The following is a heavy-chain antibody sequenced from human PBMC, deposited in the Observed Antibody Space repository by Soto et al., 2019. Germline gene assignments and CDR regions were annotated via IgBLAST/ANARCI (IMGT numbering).Heavy chain of an antibody. CDR1: GFTFSDYA. CDR2: ISGSGGNT. J-gene: IGHJ4*01. Sequence: EVQLLESGGGLVQPGGSLRLACAASGFTFSDYAMSWVRQAPGKGLEWVSTISGSGGNTYYTDSEKGRFTISRDNSKSTLYLQMNSLRGEDTAVYYCTKTADYSGSGSHYLLLDYLGQGTLVTVSS. D-gene: IGHD3-10*01. V-gene: IGHV3-23*01. CDR3: TKTADYSGSGSHYLLLDY.